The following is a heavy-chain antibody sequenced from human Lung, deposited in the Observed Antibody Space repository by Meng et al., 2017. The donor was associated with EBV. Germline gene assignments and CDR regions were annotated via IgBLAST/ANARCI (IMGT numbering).Heavy chain of an antibody. D-gene: IGHD3-3*01. CDR2: IIPILGIA. V-gene: IGHV1-69*04. J-gene: IGHJ4*02. Sequence: QRVQFGAEGKKPGASVRVCCKASGYTFTHHGISWIRQAPGQGLEWMGRIIPILGIANYAQKFQGRVAITADKSTSTAYMELSSLRSEDTAVYYCASSIFGVVIISPLGYWGQGTLVTVSS. CDR1: GYTFTHHG. CDR3: ASSIFGVVIISPLGY.